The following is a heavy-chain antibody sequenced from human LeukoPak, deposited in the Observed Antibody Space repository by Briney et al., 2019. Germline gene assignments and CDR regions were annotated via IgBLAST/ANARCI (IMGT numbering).Heavy chain of an antibody. V-gene: IGHV4-30-4*01. J-gene: IGHJ4*02. CDR3: ARDSTYYYDSSGGFDY. CDR1: GGSISSGDYY. Sequence: PSETLSLTCTVSGGSISSGDYYWSWIRQPPGKGLEWIGYIYYSGSTYYNPSLKSRVTISVDTSKNQFSLKLSSVTAADTAVYYCARDSTYYYDSSGGFDYWGQGTLVTVS. D-gene: IGHD3-22*01. CDR2: IYYSGST.